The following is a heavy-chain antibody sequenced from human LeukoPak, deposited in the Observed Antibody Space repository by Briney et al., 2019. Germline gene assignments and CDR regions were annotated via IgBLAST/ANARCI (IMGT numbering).Heavy chain of an antibody. Sequence: PGGSLRLSCAASGFTFSSYAMSWVRQAPGKGLEWVSAISGSGGSTYYADSVKGRFTISRDSSKNTLYLQMNSLRAEDTAVYYCAKGGPAILYCSSTSCYLYWGQGTLVTVSS. CDR2: ISGSGGST. D-gene: IGHD2-2*01. J-gene: IGHJ4*02. CDR3: AKGGPAILYCSSTSCYLY. CDR1: GFTFSSYA. V-gene: IGHV3-23*01.